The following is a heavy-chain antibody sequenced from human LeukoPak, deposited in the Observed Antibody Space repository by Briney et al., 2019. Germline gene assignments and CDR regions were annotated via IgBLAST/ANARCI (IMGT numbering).Heavy chain of an antibody. Sequence: PGGSLRLSCTASGFTFGDYAMSWVRQAPGKGREWVGLIRSKAYGGTTEYAASVKGRFTISRDDSKSIAYLQMNSLKTEDTAVYYCTTRPSSSWYPGYFQHWGQGTLVTVSS. CDR1: GFTFGDYA. CDR2: IRSKAYGGTT. J-gene: IGHJ1*01. V-gene: IGHV3-49*04. CDR3: TTRPSSSWYPGYFQH. D-gene: IGHD6-13*01.